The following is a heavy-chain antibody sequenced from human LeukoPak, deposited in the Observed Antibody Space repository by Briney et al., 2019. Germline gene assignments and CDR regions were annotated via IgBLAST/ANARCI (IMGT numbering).Heavy chain of an antibody. CDR2: ISYTGTYI. CDR1: AFSLNAYN. J-gene: IGHJ4*02. D-gene: IGHD1-26*01. V-gene: IGHV3-21*04. Sequence: GGSLRLSCAASAFSLNAYNMNWVRQAPGKGLEWVSSISYTGTYIYYADSVKGRFSISRDNAQNSLYLQMNSLRAEDTAIYYCVRDRGTYRPIDYWGQGTLVTVSS. CDR3: VRDRGTYRPIDY.